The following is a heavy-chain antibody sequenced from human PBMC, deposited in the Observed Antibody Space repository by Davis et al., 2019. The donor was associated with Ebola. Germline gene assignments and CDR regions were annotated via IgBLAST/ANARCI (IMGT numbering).Heavy chain of an antibody. CDR3: ATLPGGRGVDV. J-gene: IGHJ6*02. Sequence: GESLKISCTASGFTFNYYWMNWVRKAPGKGLEWVANVRQYETEKHYVDSVKGRITISRDNTKNSIYLQMNSLTVEDTAVYYCATLPGGRGVDVWGPGTTVTVSS. D-gene: IGHD1-26*01. V-gene: IGHV3-7*01. CDR2: VRQYETEK. CDR1: GFTFNYYW.